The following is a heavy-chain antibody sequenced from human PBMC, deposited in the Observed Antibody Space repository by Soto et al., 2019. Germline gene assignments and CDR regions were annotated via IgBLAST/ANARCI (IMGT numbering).Heavy chain of an antibody. V-gene: IGHV4-59*01. CDR1: GGSISSYY. J-gene: IGHJ5*02. CDR2: IYYSGST. Sequence: SETLSHTCTVSGGSISSYYWSWIRQPPGKGLEWIGYIYYSGSTNYNPSLKSRVTISVDTSKNQFSLKLSSVTAADTAVYYCARPHGGSSGWDNWFDPWGQGTLVTVSS. D-gene: IGHD6-25*01. CDR3: ARPHGGSSGWDNWFDP.